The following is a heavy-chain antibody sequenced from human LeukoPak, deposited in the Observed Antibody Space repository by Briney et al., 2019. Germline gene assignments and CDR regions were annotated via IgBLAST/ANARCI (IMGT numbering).Heavy chain of an antibody. CDR3: ATSGYSNIDY. Sequence: GGSLRLSCAASGFIFRSNSMNWVRQAPGKGLEWVSYISSSSNTIYYADSVKGRFTISRDNAKNSLYLQTNSLRAEDTAVYYCATSGYSNIDYWGQGTLVTVSS. J-gene: IGHJ4*02. CDR1: GFIFRSNS. CDR2: ISSSSNTI. D-gene: IGHD4-11*01. V-gene: IGHV3-48*04.